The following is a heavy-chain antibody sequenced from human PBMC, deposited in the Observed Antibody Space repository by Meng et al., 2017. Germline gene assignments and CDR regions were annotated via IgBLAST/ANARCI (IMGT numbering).Heavy chain of an antibody. V-gene: IGHV3-48*03. CDR3: ARSKDYDILTGYYVAGNVDY. CDR1: GFTFSSYE. CDR2: ISSSGSTI. Sequence: GGSLRLSCAASGFTFSSYEMNWVRQAPGKGLEWVSYISSSGSTIYYADSVKGRFTISRDNAKNSLYLQMNSLRAEDTAVYYCARSKDYDILTGYYVAGNVDYWGQGTLVTVSS. D-gene: IGHD3-9*01. J-gene: IGHJ4*02.